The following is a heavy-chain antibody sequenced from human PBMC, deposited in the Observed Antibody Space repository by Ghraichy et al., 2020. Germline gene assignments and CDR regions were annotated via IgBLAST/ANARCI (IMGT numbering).Heavy chain of an antibody. CDR1: GGSFSGYY. V-gene: IGHV4-34*01. J-gene: IGHJ6*03. CDR2: INHSGST. Sequence: SETLSLTCAVYGGSFSGYYWSWIRQPPGKGLEWIGEINHSGSTNYNPSLKSRVTISVDTSKNQFSLKLSSVTAADTAVYYFARAADSGYSRPAYYYYYYMDVWGNGTTVTVSS. CDR3: ARAADSGYSRPAYYYYYYMDV. D-gene: IGHD3-22*01.